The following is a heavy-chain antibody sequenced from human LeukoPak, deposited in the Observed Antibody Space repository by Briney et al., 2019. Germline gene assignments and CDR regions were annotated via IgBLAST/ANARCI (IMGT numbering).Heavy chain of an antibody. CDR3: ARDSVVGVATWDY. J-gene: IGHJ4*02. CDR1: AFNFDDYC. CDR2: INGGSI. Sequence: GGSLRLSCAASAFNFDDYCMSWVRQVPGKGLEWVSGINGGSIGYADSVKGRFTISRDNAKNSLYLQMNSLRVEDTAFYYCARDSVVGVATWDYWGQGTLVTVSS. V-gene: IGHV3-20*04. D-gene: IGHD2-15*01.